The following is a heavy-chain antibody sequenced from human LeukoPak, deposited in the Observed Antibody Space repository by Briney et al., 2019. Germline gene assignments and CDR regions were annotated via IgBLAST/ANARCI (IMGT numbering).Heavy chain of an antibody. J-gene: IGHJ4*02. CDR3: ARNANRGSTFDY. V-gene: IGHV4-38-2*01. CDR1: GYSISSGYY. CDR2: IYHSGST. Sequence: PSETLSLTCVVSGYSISSGYYWGWIRQPPGKGREWIGSIYHSGSTYYNPSLKSRVTISVDTSKNQFSLKLSSVTAADTAVYYCARNANRGSTFDYWGPGTLVTVSS. D-gene: IGHD1-26*01.